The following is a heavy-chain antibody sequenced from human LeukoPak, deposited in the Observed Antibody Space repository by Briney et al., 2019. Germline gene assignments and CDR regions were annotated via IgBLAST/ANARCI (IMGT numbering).Heavy chain of an antibody. V-gene: IGHV1-2*02. D-gene: IGHD2-2*01. CDR3: ALRPRYCSSTSCPDY. Sequence: ASVKVSCKASGYTFTGYYMHWVRQAPGQGLEWMGWINPNSGGTNYAQKFQGRVTMTRDTSISTAYMELSRLRSDDTAVYYCALRPRYCSSTSCPDYWGQGTLVTVSS. CDR2: INPNSGGT. J-gene: IGHJ4*02. CDR1: GYTFTGYY.